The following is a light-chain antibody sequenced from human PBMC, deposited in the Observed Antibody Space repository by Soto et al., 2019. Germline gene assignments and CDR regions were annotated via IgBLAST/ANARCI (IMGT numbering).Light chain of an antibody. Sequence: QSVLTQPPSASGTPGPRVTISCSGSSSNIGSNTVNWYQQLPGTAPKLLIYSNNQRPSGVADRFSGSKSGTSASLAISGLESEDEADYYCAAWDDSLNGGYVFGTGTKVTVL. J-gene: IGLJ1*01. CDR3: AAWDDSLNGGYV. V-gene: IGLV1-44*01. CDR1: SSNIGSNT. CDR2: SNN.